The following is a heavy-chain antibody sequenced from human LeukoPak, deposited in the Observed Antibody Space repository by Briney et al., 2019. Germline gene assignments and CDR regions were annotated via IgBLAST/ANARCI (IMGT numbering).Heavy chain of an antibody. J-gene: IGHJ6*03. CDR1: GFTFSDYY. D-gene: IGHD6-6*01. CDR3: ARVTREAARTYYYYYYYMDV. V-gene: IGHV3-11*01. CDR2: ISSSGSTI. Sequence: GGSLRLSCAASGFTFSDYYMSWIRQAPGEGLEWVSYISSSGSTIYYADSVKGRFTISRDNAKNSLYLQMNSLRAEDTAVYYCARVTREAARTYYYYYYYMDVWGKGTTVTVSS.